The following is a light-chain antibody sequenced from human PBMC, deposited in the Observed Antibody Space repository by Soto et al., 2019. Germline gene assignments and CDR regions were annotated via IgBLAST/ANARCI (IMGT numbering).Light chain of an antibody. V-gene: IGKV1-6*01. CDR2: GAS. Sequence: AIQMTQSPSSLSASVGDRVTITCRASQDIRTDLGWYQQKPGKAPKLLIYGASTLQSGVPSRFSGSGSGTDFTLTISSLQPEDFAAYYCLQDNSYPFTFGQGTKLEIK. CDR1: QDIRTD. CDR3: LQDNSYPFT. J-gene: IGKJ2*01.